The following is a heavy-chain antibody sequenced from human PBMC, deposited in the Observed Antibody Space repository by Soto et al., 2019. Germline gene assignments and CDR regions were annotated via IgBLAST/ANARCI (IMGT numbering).Heavy chain of an antibody. CDR2: IFWDDYK. Sequence: SGPTLVNPTQTLTLTCTFSGFSLSSSGVGVGWIRQPPGKALVWLALIFWDDYKRYRPSLKSRLTITKDTSENQVVLTMTNMDPVDTASYYCAHMGPDTNNYYYGDYWGQGTLVTVSS. J-gene: IGHJ4*02. D-gene: IGHD3-16*01. CDR3: AHMGPDTNNYYYGDY. CDR1: GFSLSSSGVG. V-gene: IGHV2-5*02.